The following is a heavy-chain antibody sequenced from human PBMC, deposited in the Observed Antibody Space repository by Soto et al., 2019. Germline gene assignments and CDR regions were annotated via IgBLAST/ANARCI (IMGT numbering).Heavy chain of an antibody. CDR1: GFTFSSYA. V-gene: IGHV3-64D*06. J-gene: IGHJ4*02. D-gene: IGHD1-26*01. Sequence: GGPLRLSCSASGFTFSSYAMHWVRQAPGKGLEYVSAISSNGGSTYYADSVKGRFTISRDNSKNTLYLQMSSLRAEDTAVYYCVKDHEGVGATVFDYWGQGTLVTVSS. CDR3: VKDHEGVGATVFDY. CDR2: ISSNGGST.